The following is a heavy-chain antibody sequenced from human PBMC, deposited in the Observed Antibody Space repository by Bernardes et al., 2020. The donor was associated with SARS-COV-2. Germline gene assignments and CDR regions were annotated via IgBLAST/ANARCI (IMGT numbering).Heavy chain of an antibody. Sequence: SLRLSCAASGFTFDDYAMHWVRQAPGKGLEWVSGISWNSGSIGYADSVKGRFTISRDNAKNSLYLQMNSLRAEDTALYYCATSGSYIDYWGQGTLVTVSS. J-gene: IGHJ4*02. D-gene: IGHD1-26*01. CDR3: ATSGSYIDY. CDR1: GFTFDDYA. CDR2: ISWNSGSI. V-gene: IGHV3-9*01.